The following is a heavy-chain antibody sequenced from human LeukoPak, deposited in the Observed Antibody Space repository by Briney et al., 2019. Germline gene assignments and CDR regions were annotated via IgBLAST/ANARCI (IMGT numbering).Heavy chain of an antibody. V-gene: IGHV1-69*06. Sequence: SVKVSCKASGGTFSSYAISWVRQAPGQGLEWMGGIIPIFGTANYAQKFQGRVTITADKSTSTAYMELRSLRSDDTAVYYCARALWGIAVTGTLDYWGQGTLVTVSS. CDR1: GGTFSSYA. J-gene: IGHJ4*02. D-gene: IGHD6-19*01. CDR3: ARALWGIAVTGTLDY. CDR2: IIPIFGTA.